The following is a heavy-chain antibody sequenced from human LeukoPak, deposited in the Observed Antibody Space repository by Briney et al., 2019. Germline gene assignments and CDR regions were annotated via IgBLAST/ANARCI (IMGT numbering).Heavy chain of an antibody. V-gene: IGHV1-69*04. J-gene: IGHJ4*02. CDR3: ARELMTTVTCYFDY. D-gene: IGHD4-11*01. CDR1: GGTFSSYA. CDR2: IIPILGIA. Sequence: SVKVSCKASGGTFSSYAISWVRQAPGQGLEWMGRIIPILGIANYAQKFQGRVTITADKSTSTAYMELSSLRSEDTAVYYCARELMTTVTCYFDYWGQGTLVTVTS.